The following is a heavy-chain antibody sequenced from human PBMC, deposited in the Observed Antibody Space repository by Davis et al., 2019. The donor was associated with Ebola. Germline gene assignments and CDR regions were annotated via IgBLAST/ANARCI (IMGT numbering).Heavy chain of an antibody. CDR1: EFTFRDYV. V-gene: IGHV3-30-3*01. J-gene: IGHJ4*02. CDR3: ARDKGYSGKSSRSLDY. D-gene: IGHD6-13*01. Sequence: GESLKISCLASEFTFRDYVMHWVRQAPGKGLEWVSAISYDGINKYSADSVKGRFNIHRDNSKNTLYLEMSGLRAEDTAMYYCARDKGYSGKSSRSLDYWGQGTLVTVSA. CDR2: ISYDGINK.